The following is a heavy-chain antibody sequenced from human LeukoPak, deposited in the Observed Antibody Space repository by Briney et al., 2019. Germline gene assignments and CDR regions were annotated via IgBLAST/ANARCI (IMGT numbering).Heavy chain of an antibody. CDR3: ARSGIAAAGIYYGMDV. V-gene: IGHV3-48*03. CDR2: ISSSGSTI. J-gene: IGHJ6*02. CDR1: GFTFSSYE. D-gene: IGHD6-13*01. Sequence: GGSLRLSCAASGFTFSSYEMNWVRQAPGKGLEWVSYISSSGSTIYYADSVKGRFTISRDYAKNSLYLQMNSLRAEDTAVYYCARSGIAAAGIYYGMDVWGQGTTVTVSS.